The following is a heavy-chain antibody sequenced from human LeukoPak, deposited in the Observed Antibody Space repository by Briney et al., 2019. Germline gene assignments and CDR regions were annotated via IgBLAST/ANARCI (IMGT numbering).Heavy chain of an antibody. CDR2: IYYSGST. D-gene: IGHD3-10*01. CDR1: GGSISSSSYS. CDR3: ARQIKMVRGVIARDYYYYYMDV. J-gene: IGHJ6*03. Sequence: PSETLSLTCTVSGGSISSSSYSWGWIRQPPGKGLEWIGSIYYSGSTYYNPSLKSRVTISVDTSKNQFSLKLSSVTAADTAVYYCARQIKMVRGVIARDYYYYYMDVWGKGTTVTVSS. V-gene: IGHV4-39*01.